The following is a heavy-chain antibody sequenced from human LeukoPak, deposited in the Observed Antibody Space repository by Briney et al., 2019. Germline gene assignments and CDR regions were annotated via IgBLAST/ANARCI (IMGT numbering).Heavy chain of an antibody. CDR3: ARAHRSGAGYFDF. J-gene: IGHJ2*01. CDR1: GLTFSTYE. V-gene: IGHV3-48*03. Sequence: PGGSLRLSCAASGLTFSTYEMNWVRQAPGKGLEWVSYISSNGRTIYYADSVKGRFTISRDNAKNSLHLQMNSLRAEDTAVYYCARAHRSGAGYFDFWGRGTLVTVSS. D-gene: IGHD2-21*01. CDR2: ISSNGRTI.